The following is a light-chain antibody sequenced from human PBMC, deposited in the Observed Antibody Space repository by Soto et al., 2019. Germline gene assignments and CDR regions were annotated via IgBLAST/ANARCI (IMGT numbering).Light chain of an antibody. CDR2: GVN. Sequence: QSLLTQPASLSGAPGQSIPISRPGTSSDVGSYDLVSWYQHHPGKAPKVMIYGVNKGPSGVSNRFSGSKSGNTASLTISGLQAEDEADYYCCSYAGSSTFVFGTGTKVTVL. J-gene: IGLJ1*01. CDR1: SSDVGSYDL. V-gene: IGLV2-23*02. CDR3: CSYAGSSTFV.